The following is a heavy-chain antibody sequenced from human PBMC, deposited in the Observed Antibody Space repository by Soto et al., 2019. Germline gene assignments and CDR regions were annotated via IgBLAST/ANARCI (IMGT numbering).Heavy chain of an antibody. J-gene: IGHJ4*02. Sequence: SETLSLTCTVSGVSISSYYWSWIRQPPGKGLEWIGDIYYSGSTNYNPSLKSRVTISVDTSKNQFSLKLSSVTAADTAVYYCARAQYYDILTGWLFDYWGQGTLVTVSS. V-gene: IGHV4-59*01. CDR1: GVSISSYY. D-gene: IGHD3-9*01. CDR3: ARAQYYDILTGWLFDY. CDR2: IYYSGST.